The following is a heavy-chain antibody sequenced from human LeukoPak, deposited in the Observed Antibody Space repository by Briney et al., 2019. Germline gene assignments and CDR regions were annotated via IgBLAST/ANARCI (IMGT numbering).Heavy chain of an antibody. CDR1: GGSISSSAYY. Sequence: PSETLSLTCTVSGGSISSSAYYWGWLRQPPGKGLEWIGSIYYSGTTYYNPSLKSRGTISVDTSKNHFSLKLSSVTAADTAVYYCARLISSSGNFDYWGQGTLVTVSS. CDR2: IYYSGTT. V-gene: IGHV4-39*02. D-gene: IGHD6-6*01. CDR3: ARLISSSGNFDY. J-gene: IGHJ4*02.